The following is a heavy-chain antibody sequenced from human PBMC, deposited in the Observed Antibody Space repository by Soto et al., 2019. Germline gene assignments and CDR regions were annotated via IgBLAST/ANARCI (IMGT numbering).Heavy chain of an antibody. CDR2: INPSGGST. J-gene: IGHJ4*02. CDR3: VRAYYEILTGYYSAYYFDY. CDR1: GYTFTSYY. D-gene: IGHD3-9*01. V-gene: IGHV1-46*01. Sequence: ASVKVSCKASGYTFTSYYMHWVRQAPGQGLEWMGIINPSGGSTSYAQKLQGRVTMTRDTSTSTVYMELSSLRSEDAAVYFCVRAYYEILTGYYSAYYFDYWGQGTLVTVSS.